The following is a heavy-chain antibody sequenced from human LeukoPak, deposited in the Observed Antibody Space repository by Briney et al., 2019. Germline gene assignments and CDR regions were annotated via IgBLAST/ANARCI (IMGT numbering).Heavy chain of an antibody. J-gene: IGHJ4*02. D-gene: IGHD1-26*01. V-gene: IGHV4-38-2*02. Sequence: SETLSLTCTVSGYSISRDYYWGWIRQPPGEGLEWIGSIYHSGDTHYSPSLRSRVTISVDTSKNQFSLKLSSVTAADTAVYYCASVSVWELATHTGGSFDYWGRGILVTVSS. CDR1: GYSISRDYY. CDR2: IYHSGDT. CDR3: ASVSVWELATHTGGSFDY.